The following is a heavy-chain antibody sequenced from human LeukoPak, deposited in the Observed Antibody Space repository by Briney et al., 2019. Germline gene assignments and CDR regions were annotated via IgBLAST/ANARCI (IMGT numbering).Heavy chain of an antibody. Sequence: TSETLSLTCAVYGGSFSGYYWSWIRQPPGKGLEWIGEINHSGSTNYNPSLKSRVTISVDTSKNQFPLKLSSVTAADTAVYYCARGGWLRPFAYWGQGTLVTVSS. V-gene: IGHV4-34*01. CDR3: ARGGWLRPFAY. J-gene: IGHJ4*02. CDR2: INHSGST. CDR1: GGSFSGYY. D-gene: IGHD5-12*01.